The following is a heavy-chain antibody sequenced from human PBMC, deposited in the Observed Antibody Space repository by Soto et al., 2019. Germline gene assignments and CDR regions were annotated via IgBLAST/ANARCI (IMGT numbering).Heavy chain of an antibody. D-gene: IGHD6-19*01. CDR2: IYPGDSDT. CDR3: GRLELAGTDY. V-gene: IGHV5-51*01. Sequence: GESLKISCKGSGYSFATYWIVWVRQMPGKGLEWMGIIYPGDSDTRYSPSFRGQVTISADKSITTAYLQWNSLRASDTAMYYCGRLELAGTDYWGQGTLVTV. J-gene: IGHJ4*02. CDR1: GYSFATYW.